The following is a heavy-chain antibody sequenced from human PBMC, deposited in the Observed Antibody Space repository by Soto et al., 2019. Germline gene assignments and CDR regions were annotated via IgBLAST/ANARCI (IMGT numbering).Heavy chain of an antibody. D-gene: IGHD2-21*02. CDR2: IIPIFGTA. CDR1: GGTFSSYA. J-gene: IGHJ4*02. V-gene: IGHV1-69*01. CDR3: ARDQLVYCGGDCYYFDY. Sequence: QVQLVQSGAEVQKPGSSVKVSCKASGGTFSSYAISWVRQAPGQGLEWMGGIIPIFGTANYAQKFQGRVTITADESTSTAYMELSSLRSEDTAVYYCARDQLVYCGGDCYYFDYWGQGTLVTVSS.